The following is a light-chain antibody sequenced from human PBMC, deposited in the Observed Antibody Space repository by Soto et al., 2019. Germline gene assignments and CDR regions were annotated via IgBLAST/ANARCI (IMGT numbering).Light chain of an antibody. V-gene: IGKV1-5*01. Sequence: DIQMTQSPSTLSAYVGDRVTITCRASQSISTWLAWYQQKPGKAPKVLIYESSLLQSGVPSRFSGSGSGTDFTLTISCLQSEDFATYYCQQYYSYPITFGQGTRLEIK. J-gene: IGKJ5*01. CDR2: ESS. CDR1: QSISTW. CDR3: QQYYSYPIT.